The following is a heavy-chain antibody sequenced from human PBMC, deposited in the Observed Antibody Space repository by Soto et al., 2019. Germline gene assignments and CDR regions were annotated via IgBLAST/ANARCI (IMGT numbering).Heavy chain of an antibody. Sequence: PGGSLRLSCAASGFTFSSYAMSWVRQAPGKGLEWVSAISGSGGSTYYADYVKGRFTISRDNSKNTLYQQMNSLRAEDTAVYYCARLIIAAAGSTASWGQGTLVTVSS. CDR1: GFTFSSYA. CDR2: ISGSGGST. J-gene: IGHJ5*02. CDR3: ARLIIAAAGSTAS. D-gene: IGHD6-13*01. V-gene: IGHV3-23*01.